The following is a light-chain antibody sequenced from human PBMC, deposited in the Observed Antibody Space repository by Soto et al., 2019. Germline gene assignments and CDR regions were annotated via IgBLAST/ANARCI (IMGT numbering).Light chain of an antibody. J-gene: IGLJ1*01. V-gene: IGLV2-14*03. Sequence: QSALTQPASVSGSPGQSITISCAGTSSDVGAYNYVSWYQQHPGRAPKLMIYHVSNRPSGVSDRFSGSKSGNTASLTISGLQAEDEADYYCSSYTSSSTFVFETGTKLTVL. CDR1: SSDVGAYNY. CDR3: SSYTSSSTFV. CDR2: HVS.